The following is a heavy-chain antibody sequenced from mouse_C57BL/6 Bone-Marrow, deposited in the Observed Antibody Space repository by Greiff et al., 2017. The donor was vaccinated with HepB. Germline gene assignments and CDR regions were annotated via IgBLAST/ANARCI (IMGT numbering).Heavy chain of an antibody. Sequence: VHLVESGAELVKPGASVKMSCKASGYTFTTYPIEWMKQNHGKSLEWIGNFHPYNDDTKYNEKFKGKATLTVEKSSSTVYLELSRLTSDDSAVYYCAIITTVEDYFDYWGQGTTLTVSS. CDR3: AIITTVEDYFDY. CDR2: FHPYNDDT. J-gene: IGHJ2*01. CDR1: GYTFTTYP. D-gene: IGHD1-1*01. V-gene: IGHV1-47*01.